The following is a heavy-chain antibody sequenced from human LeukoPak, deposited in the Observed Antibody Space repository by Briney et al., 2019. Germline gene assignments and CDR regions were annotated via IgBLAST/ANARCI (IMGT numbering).Heavy chain of an antibody. CDR1: GFTVSSNY. Sequence: GGSLRLSCAASGFTVSSNYMSWVRQAPGKGLEWDSVIYSGGSTYYADSVKGRFTISRDNSKNTLYLQMNSLRAEDTAVYYCARVVVTHDSSGYYNDYWGQGTLVTVSS. J-gene: IGHJ4*02. D-gene: IGHD3-22*01. CDR2: IYSGGST. CDR3: ARVVVTHDSSGYYNDY. V-gene: IGHV3-66*02.